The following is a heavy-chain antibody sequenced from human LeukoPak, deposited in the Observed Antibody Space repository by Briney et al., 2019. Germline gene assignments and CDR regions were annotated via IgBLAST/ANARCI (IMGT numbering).Heavy chain of an antibody. CDR2: ISYDANTQ. J-gene: IGHJ6*02. Sequence: QAGGSLRLSCAASGFTFSSYAMHWVRQAPGKGLEWVAHISYDANTQYYPDSVKGRFTISRDNSKNTLYLQMNSLRAEDTAVYYCAKDDYGMDVWGQGTTVTVSS. CDR3: AKDDYGMDV. CDR1: GFTFSSYA. V-gene: IGHV3-30-3*01.